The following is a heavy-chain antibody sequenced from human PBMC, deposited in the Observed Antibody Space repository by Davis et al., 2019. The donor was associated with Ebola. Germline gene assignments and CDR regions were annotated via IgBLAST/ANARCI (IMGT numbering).Heavy chain of an antibody. J-gene: IGHJ6*02. Sequence: GESLKISCAASGFTVSSNYMSWVRQAPGKGLEWVSVIYSGGSTYYADSVKGRFTISRDNSKNTLYLQMNSLRAEDTAVYYCARDYGDYYYGMDDWGQGTTVTVSS. V-gene: IGHV3-53*01. CDR3: ARDYGDYYYGMDD. CDR1: GFTVSSNY. CDR2: IYSGGST. D-gene: IGHD4-17*01.